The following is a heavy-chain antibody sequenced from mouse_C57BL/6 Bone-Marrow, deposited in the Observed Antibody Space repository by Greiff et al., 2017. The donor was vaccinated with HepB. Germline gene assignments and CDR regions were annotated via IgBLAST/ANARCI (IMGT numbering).Heavy chain of an antibody. Sequence: VQLQQSGAELARPGASVKLPCKASGYTFTSYGISWVKQRTGQGLEWIGEIYPRSGNTYYNEKFKGKATLTADKSSSTAYMELRSLTSEDSAVYLCARFYYGSSSYAMDYWGQGTSVTVSS. J-gene: IGHJ4*01. CDR3: ARFYYGSSSYAMDY. CDR1: GYTFTSYG. CDR2: IYPRSGNT. V-gene: IGHV1-81*01. D-gene: IGHD1-1*01.